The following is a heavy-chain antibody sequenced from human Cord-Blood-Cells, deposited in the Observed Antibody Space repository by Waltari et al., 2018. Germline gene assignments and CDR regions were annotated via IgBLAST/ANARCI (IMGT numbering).Heavy chain of an antibody. D-gene: IGHD1-1*01. Sequence: QVQLVQSGAGVKKPGSSVKVPCKASGGTLSSYASSWVRPAPGQGFEWMGVIIPIFGTANYAQKFQGRVTITADESTSTAYMELSSLRSEDTAVYYCARGRTDAFDIWCQGTMVTVSS. CDR3: ARGRTDAFDI. V-gene: IGHV1-69*12. CDR1: GGTLSSYA. J-gene: IGHJ3*02. CDR2: IIPIFGTA.